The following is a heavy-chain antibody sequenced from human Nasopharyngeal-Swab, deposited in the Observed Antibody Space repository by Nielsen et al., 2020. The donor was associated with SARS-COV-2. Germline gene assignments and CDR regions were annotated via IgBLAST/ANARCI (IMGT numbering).Heavy chain of an antibody. V-gene: IGHV3-23*01. CDR3: AKDQYDSSGSNWFDP. CDR2: ISGSGGST. Sequence: GESLKISCAASGFTFSSYAMSWVRQAPGKGLEWVSAISGSGGSTYYADSVKGRFTISRGNSKNTLYLQMNSLRAEDTAVYYCAKDQYDSSGSNWFDPWGQGTLVTVSS. J-gene: IGHJ5*02. CDR1: GFTFSSYA. D-gene: IGHD3-22*01.